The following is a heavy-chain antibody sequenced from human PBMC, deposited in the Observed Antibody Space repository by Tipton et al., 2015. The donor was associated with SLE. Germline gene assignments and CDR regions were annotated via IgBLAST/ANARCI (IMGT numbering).Heavy chain of an antibody. CDR1: SGSFTAYY. J-gene: IGHJ6*03. CDR2: IYASGGT. CDR3: ARENVLVPTALSWGIPGRGIYYYMDV. D-gene: IGHD2-8*02. V-gene: IGHV4-4*07. Sequence: TLSLTCAVYSGSFTAYYWSWVRQPAGKGLEWIGRIYASGGTNFNPSLKSRVTMSLDTSKNQFSLRLSSVTAADTAVYYCARENVLVPTALSWGIPGRGIYYYMDVWGEGTTVTVSS.